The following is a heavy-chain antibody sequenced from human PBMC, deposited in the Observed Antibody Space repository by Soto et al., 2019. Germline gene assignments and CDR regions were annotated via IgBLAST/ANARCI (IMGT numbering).Heavy chain of an antibody. CDR1: GFSFSTYA. CDR2: ISGSGGST. J-gene: IGHJ4*02. D-gene: IGHD6-6*01. CDR3: AKNWDTTFSSSSH. V-gene: IGHV3-23*01. Sequence: EVQLLDSGGGLVQAGGSLRLSCSACGFSFSTYAMSWVRQAPGKGLEWVSAISGSGGSTYYADSVKGRFTISRDNSKNTLYLQMNSLRAEDTAVYYCAKNWDTTFSSSSHWGQGTLVTVSS.